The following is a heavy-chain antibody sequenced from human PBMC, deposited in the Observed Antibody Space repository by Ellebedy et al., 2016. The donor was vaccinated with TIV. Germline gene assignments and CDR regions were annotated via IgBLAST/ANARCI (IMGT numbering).Heavy chain of an antibody. V-gene: IGHV1-18*01. Sequence: ASVKVSCXASGYTFTSYGISWVRQAPGQGLEWMGWISAYNGNTNYAQKLQGRVTMTTDTSTSTAYMELRSLRSDDTAVYYCARYLAAAGIRYYFDYWGQGTLVTVSS. D-gene: IGHD6-13*01. CDR1: GYTFTSYG. J-gene: IGHJ4*02. CDR2: ISAYNGNT. CDR3: ARYLAAAGIRYYFDY.